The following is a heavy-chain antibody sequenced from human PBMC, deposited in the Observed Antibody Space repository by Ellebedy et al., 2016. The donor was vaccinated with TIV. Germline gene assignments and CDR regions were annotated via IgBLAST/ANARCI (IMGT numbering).Heavy chain of an antibody. CDR2: INQDGSAK. CDR3: ATDGSYGDYLSPAHAFVI. V-gene: IGHV3-7*01. Sequence: GESLKISYAASAFSFSSYWMTWVRQAPGKGLEWVANINQDGSAKYYVDSVRGRFTISRDNAKNSLYLQMNSLRAEDTAVYYCATDGSYGDYLSPAHAFVIWGQGTMVTVSS. J-gene: IGHJ3*02. D-gene: IGHD4-17*01. CDR1: AFSFSSYW.